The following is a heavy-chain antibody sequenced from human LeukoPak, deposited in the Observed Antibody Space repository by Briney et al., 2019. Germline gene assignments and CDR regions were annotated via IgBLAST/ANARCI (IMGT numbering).Heavy chain of an antibody. D-gene: IGHD6-19*01. CDR1: GGSINTYY. Sequence: SETLSLTCTVSGGSINTYYWSWIRQPPGKGLEWIGSIYYSGSTYYNPSLKSRVTISVDTSKNQFSLKLSSVTAADTAVYYCARPSGWYFDYWGQGTLVTVSS. J-gene: IGHJ4*02. V-gene: IGHV4-59*05. CDR3: ARPSGWYFDY. CDR2: IYYSGST.